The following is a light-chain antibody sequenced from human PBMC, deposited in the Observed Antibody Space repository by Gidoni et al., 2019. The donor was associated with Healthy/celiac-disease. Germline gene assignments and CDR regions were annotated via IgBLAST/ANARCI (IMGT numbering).Light chain of an antibody. Sequence: EIFFTQSPATLSLSPGERATLSCSASQSVSGYLAWHQQKPGQAPRLLLYDASTRATGIPARFSGSGSGTDFTLTIGSLEPEDFAVYYCQQRSNWPGTFGQGTKVEIK. CDR3: QQRSNWPGT. CDR1: QSVSGY. CDR2: DAS. V-gene: IGKV3-11*01. J-gene: IGKJ2*01.